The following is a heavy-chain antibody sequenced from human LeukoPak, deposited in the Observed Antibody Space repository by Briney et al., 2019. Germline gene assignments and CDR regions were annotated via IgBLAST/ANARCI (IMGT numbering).Heavy chain of an antibody. J-gene: IGHJ5*02. V-gene: IGHV4-39*07. D-gene: IGHD3-9*01. Sequence: SETLSLTCTVSGGSISRSSYYWGWIRQPPGKGLEWIGSIYYSGSTYYNPSLKSRVTISVDTSKNQFSLKLSSVTAADTAVYYCAREYYDILTGYLYNWFDPWGQGTLVTVSS. CDR1: GGSISRSSYY. CDR3: AREYYDILTGYLYNWFDP. CDR2: IYYSGST.